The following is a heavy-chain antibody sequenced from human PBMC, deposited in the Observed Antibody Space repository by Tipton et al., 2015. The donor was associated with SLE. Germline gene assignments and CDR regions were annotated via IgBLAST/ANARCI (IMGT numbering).Heavy chain of an antibody. CDR1: GGSISSYY. Sequence: TLSLTCTVSGGSISSYYWSWILQPPRGGLEWIGRIYTNENTNYNPSLKSRVTMSVDTSKNHFSLKLISVTAADTAVYYCAPEFLNPVTTVHYYFDLWGRGTLVTVSS. J-gene: IGHJ2*01. CDR3: APEFLNPVTTVHYYFDL. V-gene: IGHV4-4*07. D-gene: IGHD4-11*01. CDR2: IYTNENT.